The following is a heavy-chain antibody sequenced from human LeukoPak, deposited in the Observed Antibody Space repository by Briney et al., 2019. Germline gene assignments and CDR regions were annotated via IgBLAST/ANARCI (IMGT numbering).Heavy chain of an antibody. CDR3: ARGSITVVPAFDI. V-gene: IGHV4-59*12. D-gene: IGHD3-3*01. Sequence: PSETLSLTCTLSGGSISTYYWSWVRQPPGKGLEWIGYIYYSGSSSYNPSLKSRGTISVDTSKNQFSLKLSSVTAADTAVYYCARGSITVVPAFDIWGQGTMVTVSS. CDR1: GGSISTYY. J-gene: IGHJ3*02. CDR2: IYYSGSS.